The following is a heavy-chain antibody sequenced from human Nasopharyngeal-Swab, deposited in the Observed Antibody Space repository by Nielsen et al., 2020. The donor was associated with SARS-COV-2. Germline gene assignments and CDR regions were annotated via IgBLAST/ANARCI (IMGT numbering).Heavy chain of an antibody. J-gene: IGHJ6*02. CDR2: IYPGDSDT. CDR3: ARRPSAYCSGGSCYSPNSDYYYGMDV. D-gene: IGHD2-15*01. Sequence: GGSLRLSCKGSGSSFTSYWIGWVRQMPGKGLEWMGIIYPGDSDTRYSPSFQGQVTISADKFISTAYLQWSSLKASDTAMYYCARRPSAYCSGGSCYSPNSDYYYGMDVWGQGTTVTVSS. V-gene: IGHV5-51*01. CDR1: GSSFTSYW.